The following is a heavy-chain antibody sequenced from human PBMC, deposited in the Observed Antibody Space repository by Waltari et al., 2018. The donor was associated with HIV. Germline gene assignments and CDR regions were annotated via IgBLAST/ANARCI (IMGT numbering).Heavy chain of an antibody. V-gene: IGHV1-8*01. CDR3: ARADSSGWPDFDY. D-gene: IGHD6-19*01. CDR2: MNPNSGNT. CDR1: GYTFTSYD. J-gene: IGHJ4*02. Sequence: QVQLVQSGAEVKKPGASVQVSCKAPGYTFTSYDINWVRQATGQGLEWMGWMNPNSGNTGYAQNFQGRVAMTRNTSISTAYMELSSLRSEDTAVYYCARADSSGWPDFDYWGQGTLVTVSS.